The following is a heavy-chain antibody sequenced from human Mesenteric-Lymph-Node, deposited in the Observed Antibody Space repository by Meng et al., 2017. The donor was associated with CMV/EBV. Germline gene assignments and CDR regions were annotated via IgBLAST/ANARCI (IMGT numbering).Heavy chain of an antibody. D-gene: IGHD3-3*01. CDR3: ARDGFGLLRFLEWFIDY. V-gene: IGHV3-74*01. CDR2: INSDGSST. Sequence: GWSLRLSCAASGFTFSSYWMHWVRQAPGKGLVWVSRINSDGSSTSYADSVKGRFTISRDNAKNTLYLQMNSLRAEDTAVYYCARDGFGLLRFLEWFIDYWGQGTLVTVSS. J-gene: IGHJ4*02. CDR1: GFTFSSYW.